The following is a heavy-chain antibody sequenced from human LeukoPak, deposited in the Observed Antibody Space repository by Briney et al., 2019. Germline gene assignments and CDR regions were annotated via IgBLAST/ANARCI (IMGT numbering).Heavy chain of an antibody. CDR1: GFTFSSYG. V-gene: IGHV3-30*18. J-gene: IGHJ6*02. CDR3: AKLWEWLALGDYGMDV. Sequence: GGSLRLSCAASGFTFSSYGMHWVRQAPGKGLEWVAVISYDGSNKYYVDSVKGRFTISRDNSKNTLYLQMNSLRAEGTAVYYCAKLWEWLALGDYGMDVWGQGTTVTVSS. CDR2: ISYDGSNK. D-gene: IGHD6-19*01.